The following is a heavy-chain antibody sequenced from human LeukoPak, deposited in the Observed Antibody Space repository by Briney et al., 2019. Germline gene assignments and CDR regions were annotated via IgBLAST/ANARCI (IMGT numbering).Heavy chain of an antibody. CDR2: IKQDGSQK. D-gene: IGHD3-9*01. Sequence: GGSLRLSCAASGFSFSSYWMSWARQAPGKGLEWVANIKQDGSQKYYVDSVKGRFTISRDNAKNSLYLQMNSLRVEDTAVYYCVRGLGTGSYWGQGTLVTVSS. V-gene: IGHV3-7*03. CDR3: VRGLGTGSY. J-gene: IGHJ4*02. CDR1: GFSFSSYW.